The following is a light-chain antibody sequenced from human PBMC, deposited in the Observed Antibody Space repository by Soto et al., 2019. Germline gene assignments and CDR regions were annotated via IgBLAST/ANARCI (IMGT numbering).Light chain of an antibody. CDR3: HCYDSSLSGRVV. V-gene: IGLV1-40*01. CDR2: GNS. Sequence: QSVLTQPPSVSGAPGQRVTISCTGSSSNIGAGYDVHWYQQLPGTAPKLLLYGNSNRPSGVPDRFSGSKSGTSASLAITGLQAEDEADYYCHCYDSSLSGRVVFGGGTKLTVL. J-gene: IGLJ2*01. CDR1: SSNIGAGYD.